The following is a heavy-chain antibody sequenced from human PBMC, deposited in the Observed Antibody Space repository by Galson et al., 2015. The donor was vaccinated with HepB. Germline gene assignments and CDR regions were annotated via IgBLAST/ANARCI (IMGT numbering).Heavy chain of an antibody. V-gene: IGHV4-39*01. CDR2: IYYSGST. J-gene: IGHJ3*02. D-gene: IGHD5-18*01. CDR1: GGSISSSSYY. Sequence: ETLSLTCTVSGGSISSSSYYWGWIRQPPGKGLEWIGSIYYSGSTYYNPSLKSRVTISVDTSKNQFSPKLSSVTAADTAVYYCARVPWIQLWRPLDAFDIWGQGTMVTVSS. CDR3: ARVPWIQLWRPLDAFDI.